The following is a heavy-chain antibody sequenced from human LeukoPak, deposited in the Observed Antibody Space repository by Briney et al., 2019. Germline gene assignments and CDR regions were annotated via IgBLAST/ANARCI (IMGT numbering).Heavy chain of an antibody. J-gene: IGHJ4*02. CDR3: AKVPVTTGVQG. Sequence: PGRSLRLSCAASGFTFSSYGTHWVRQAPGKGLEWVAVISYDGSNKYYADSVKGRFTISRDNSKNTLYLQMNSLRAEDTAVYYCAKVPVTTGVQGWGQGTLVTVSS. D-gene: IGHD4-23*01. CDR2: ISYDGSNK. V-gene: IGHV3-30*18. CDR1: GFTFSSYG.